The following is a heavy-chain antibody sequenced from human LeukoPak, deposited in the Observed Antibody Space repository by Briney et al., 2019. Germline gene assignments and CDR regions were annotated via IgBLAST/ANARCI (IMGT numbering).Heavy chain of an antibody. CDR1: GYTFTSYA. J-gene: IGHJ3*02. D-gene: IGHD3-22*01. CDR3: AREMYYYDSSGYYPNDAFDI. CDR2: INAGNGNT. Sequence: VASVKVSCKASGYTFTSYAMHWVRQAPGQRLEWMGWINAGNGNTKYSQKFQGRVTITRDTSASTAYMELSSLRSEDTAVYYCAREMYYYDSSGYYPNDAFDIWGQGTMVTVSS. V-gene: IGHV1-3*01.